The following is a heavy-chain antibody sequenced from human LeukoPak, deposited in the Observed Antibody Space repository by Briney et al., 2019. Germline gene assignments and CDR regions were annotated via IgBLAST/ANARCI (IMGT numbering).Heavy chain of an antibody. V-gene: IGHV4-34*01. Sequence: KPSETLSLTCAVYGESFSGYYWSWIRQPPGKGLEWIGEIKHSVSTNYNPSLKSRVTISVDTSKNHFSLKLSSVTAADTAVYYGARGRPRGRGETANTWFDPWGQESLGTVSS. CDR2: IKHSVST. CDR1: GESFSGYY. J-gene: IGHJ5*02. CDR3: ARGRPRGRGETANTWFDP. D-gene: IGHD3-10*01.